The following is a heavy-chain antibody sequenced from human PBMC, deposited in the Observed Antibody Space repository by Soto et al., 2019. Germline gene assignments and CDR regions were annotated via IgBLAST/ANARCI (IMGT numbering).Heavy chain of an antibody. CDR1: GFSLYTRGVG. CDR3: AHYTTDTYFDV. D-gene: IGHD1-1*01. J-gene: IGHJ6*04. CDR2: LYWDDTR. V-gene: IGHV2-5*02. Sequence: QITLEESRPTLVKPTQTLTLTCSFSGFSLYTRGVGVGWIRQPPGKALEWLALLYWDDTRRYNPSLKNSLTSAKDTSENQVVLTMTNMDPVDTGTYFCAHYTTDTYFDVWGKGTTVTVSS.